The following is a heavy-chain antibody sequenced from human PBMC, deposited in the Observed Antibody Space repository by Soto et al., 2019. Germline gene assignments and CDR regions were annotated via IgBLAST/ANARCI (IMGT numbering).Heavy chain of an antibody. Sequence: PSETLSLTCAVYGGSFSGYYWSWIRQPPGKGLEWIGEINHSGSTNYNPSLKSRVTISVDTSKNQFSLKLSSVTAADTAVYYCARDGEGSEYSGYEPGDYWGQGTLVTVSS. J-gene: IGHJ4*02. V-gene: IGHV4-34*01. D-gene: IGHD5-12*01. CDR1: GGSFSGYY. CDR3: ARDGEGSEYSGYEPGDY. CDR2: INHSGST.